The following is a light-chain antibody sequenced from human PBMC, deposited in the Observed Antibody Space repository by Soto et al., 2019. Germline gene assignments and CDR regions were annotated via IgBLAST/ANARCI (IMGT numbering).Light chain of an antibody. CDR3: QQSYIAPLT. Sequence: DIQMTQSPSSLSASVGDRVIITCRASQSINTYLNGYQQKPGKAPKLLIYTAFRLQSGVPSRFSGSGSGTDFTLTISSLQPEDFATYYCQQSYIAPLTFGGGTKVEIK. CDR2: TAF. CDR1: QSINTY. J-gene: IGKJ4*01. V-gene: IGKV1-39*01.